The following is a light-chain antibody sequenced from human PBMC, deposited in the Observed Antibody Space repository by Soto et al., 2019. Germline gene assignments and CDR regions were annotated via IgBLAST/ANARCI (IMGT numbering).Light chain of an antibody. CDR2: QAS. Sequence: DIQMTQSPSTLSASGKDSVTITCRASQSISNWLAWYQQKPGKAPNLLIYQASILESGVPSRFSGSGSGTEFTLTISGLQPDDFAPYYCQQYDGYPWTFGQGTKVDIK. V-gene: IGKV1-5*03. CDR1: QSISNW. CDR3: QQYDGYPWT. J-gene: IGKJ1*01.